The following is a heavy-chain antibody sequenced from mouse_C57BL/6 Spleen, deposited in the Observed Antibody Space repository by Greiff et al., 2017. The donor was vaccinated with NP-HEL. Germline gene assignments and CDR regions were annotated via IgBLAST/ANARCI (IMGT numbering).Heavy chain of an antibody. CDR2: IWSGGST. Sequence: QVQLKQSGPGLVQPSQSLSITCTVSGFSLTSYGVHWVRQSPGKGLEWLGVIWSGGSTDYNAAFISRLSISKDNSKSQVFFKMNSLQADDTAIYYCARNSALSTVVATGYFDVWGTGTTVTVSS. V-gene: IGHV2-2*01. CDR1: GFSLTSYG. D-gene: IGHD1-1*01. J-gene: IGHJ1*03. CDR3: ARNSALSTVVATGYFDV.